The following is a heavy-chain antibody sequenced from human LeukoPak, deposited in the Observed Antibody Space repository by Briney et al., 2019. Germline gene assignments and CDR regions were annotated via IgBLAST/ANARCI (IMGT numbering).Heavy chain of an antibody. V-gene: IGHV4-59*08. Sequence: KPSETLSLTCTVSGGSISSYYWSWIRQPPGKGLEWIGYIYYSGSTNYNPSLKSRVTISVDTSKNQFSLKLSSVTAADTAVYYCARFVKYCGGDCYMEAFDIWGQGTMVTVSS. J-gene: IGHJ3*02. D-gene: IGHD2-21*02. CDR1: GGSISSYY. CDR3: ARFVKYCGGDCYMEAFDI. CDR2: IYYSGST.